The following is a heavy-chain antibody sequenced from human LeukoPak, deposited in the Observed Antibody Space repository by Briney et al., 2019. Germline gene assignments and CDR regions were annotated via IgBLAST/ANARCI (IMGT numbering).Heavy chain of an antibody. D-gene: IGHD4-17*01. CDR3: AKVGDEVTTFFDY. Sequence: GGSLRLSCAAPGFTFSSYGMHWVRQAPGKGLEWVAFIRYDGSNKYYADSVKGRFTISRDNSKNTLYLQMNSLRAEDTAVYYCAKVGDEVTTFFDYWGQGTLVTVSS. CDR1: GFTFSSYG. V-gene: IGHV3-30*02. J-gene: IGHJ4*02. CDR2: IRYDGSNK.